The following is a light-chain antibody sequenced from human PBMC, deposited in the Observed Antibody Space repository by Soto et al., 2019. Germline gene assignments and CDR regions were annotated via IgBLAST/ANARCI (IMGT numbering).Light chain of an antibody. J-gene: IGLJ1*01. CDR2: DVS. CDR1: SSDVGNYNY. V-gene: IGLV2-14*03. Sequence: QAVVTQPASVSGSPGQSIAISCTGTSSDVGNYNYVSWYQQHPGKAPKLMIYDVSNRPSGVSNRFSGSKSGNTASLTISGLQPEDEADYYCNSYTSSSTYVFGTGTKLTVL. CDR3: NSYTSSSTYV.